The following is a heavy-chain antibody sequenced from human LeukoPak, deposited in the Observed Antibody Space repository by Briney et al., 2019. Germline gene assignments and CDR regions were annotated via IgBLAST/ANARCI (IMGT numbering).Heavy chain of an antibody. V-gene: IGHV4-39*01. CDR2: IYYSGST. CDR1: GGSISSSSYY. Sequence: SETLSLTCTVSGGSISSSSYYWGWIRQPPGKGLEWIGSIYYSGSTYYNPSLKSRVTISVDTSKNQFSLKLSSVTAADTAVYYCARHFGVGGSGSYYPSYWYFDLWGRGTLVTVSS. D-gene: IGHD3-10*01. CDR3: ARHFGVGGSGSYYPSYWYFDL. J-gene: IGHJ2*01.